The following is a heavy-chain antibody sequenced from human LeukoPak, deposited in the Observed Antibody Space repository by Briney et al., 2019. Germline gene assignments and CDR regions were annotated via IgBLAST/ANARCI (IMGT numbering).Heavy chain of an antibody. Sequence: SETLSLTCTVSGGSISSYYWSWIRQPPGKGLEWIGYIYYSGSTNYTPSLKSRVTISVDTSKNQFSLKLSSVTAADTAVYYCASIDGGYDSFAFDIWGQGTMVTVSS. CDR2: IYYSGST. CDR3: ASIDGGYDSFAFDI. V-gene: IGHV4-59*01. J-gene: IGHJ3*02. CDR1: GGSISSYY. D-gene: IGHD5-12*01.